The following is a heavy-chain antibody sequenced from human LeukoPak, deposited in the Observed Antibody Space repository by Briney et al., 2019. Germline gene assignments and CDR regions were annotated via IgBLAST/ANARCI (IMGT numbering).Heavy chain of an antibody. Sequence: GGSLRLSCAASGFTFSSYAMSWVRQAPGKGLEWVSAISSSGGSTYYADSVKGRFTISRDNSKNTLYLQMNSLRAEDTAVYYCAKDLFYGDYPNYFDYWGQGTLVTVSS. V-gene: IGHV3-23*01. J-gene: IGHJ4*02. D-gene: IGHD4-17*01. CDR1: GFTFSSYA. CDR3: AKDLFYGDYPNYFDY. CDR2: ISSSGGST.